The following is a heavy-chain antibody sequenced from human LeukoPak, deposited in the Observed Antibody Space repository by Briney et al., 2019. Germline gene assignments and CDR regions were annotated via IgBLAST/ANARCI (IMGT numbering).Heavy chain of an antibody. V-gene: IGHV4-59*01. CDR3: ARGGRYFDWFLDY. D-gene: IGHD3-9*01. J-gene: IGHJ4*02. CDR1: GGSISSYY. CDR2: IYYSGST. Sequence: SETLSLTCTVSGGSISSYYWSWIRQPPGKGLEWIGYIYYSGSTNYNPSLKSRVTISVDTSKNQFSLKLSSVTAADTAVYYCARGGRYFDWFLDYWGQGTLVTVSS.